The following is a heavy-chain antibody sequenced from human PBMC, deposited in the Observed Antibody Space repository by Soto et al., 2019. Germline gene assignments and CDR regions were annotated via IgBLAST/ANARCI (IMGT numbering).Heavy chain of an antibody. V-gene: IGHV4-39*01. J-gene: IGHJ6*02. D-gene: IGHD3-3*01. CDR2: IYYSGST. CDR1: GGSISSSSYY. Sequence: ETLSLTCTVSGGSISSSSYYWGWIRQPPGKGLEWIGSIYYSGSTYYNPSLKSRVTISVDTSKNQFSLKLSSVTAADTAVYYCARQHYDFWSGYSYGMDVWGQGTTVTVSS. CDR3: ARQHYDFWSGYSYGMDV.